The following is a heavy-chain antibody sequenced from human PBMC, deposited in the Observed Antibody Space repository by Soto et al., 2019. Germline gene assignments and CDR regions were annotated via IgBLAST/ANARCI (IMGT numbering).Heavy chain of an antibody. V-gene: IGHV4-59*01. CDR3: ASLCSSTSCYDGY. D-gene: IGHD2-2*01. CDR2: IYYTGST. J-gene: IGHJ4*02. Sequence: QVQLQESAPGLVKPSETLSLTCTVSGGSISSYYWSWIRQPPGKGLEWIGYIYYTGSTNYNPSLKSRVTISVDTSKNQLSLKLSSVTAADTAVYYCASLCSSTSCYDGYWGQGTLVTVSS. CDR1: GGSISSYY.